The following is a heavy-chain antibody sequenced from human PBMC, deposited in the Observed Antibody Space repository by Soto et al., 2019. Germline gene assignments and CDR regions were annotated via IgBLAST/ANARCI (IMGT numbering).Heavy chain of an antibody. CDR2: IYRGGIT. J-gene: IGHJ5*02. Sequence: PSETLSLTCAVSGYSISSGLYWGWIRQPPGKGLEWIGTIYRGGITYYNPSPKSRVTISIDTSKNHFSLRLSSATATDTAVYFCAIGNPDWFDPWGQGTLITVSS. CDR3: AIGNPDWFDP. V-gene: IGHV4-38-2*01. CDR1: GYSISSGLY. D-gene: IGHD1-1*01.